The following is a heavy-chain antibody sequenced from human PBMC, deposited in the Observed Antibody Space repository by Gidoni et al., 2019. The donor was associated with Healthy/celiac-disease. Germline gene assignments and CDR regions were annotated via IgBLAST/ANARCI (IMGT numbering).Heavy chain of an antibody. D-gene: IGHD3-22*01. CDR3: ARVTMIVSLPDY. J-gene: IGHJ4*02. Sequence: EVQLVESGGGLVKPGGSLRLSCAASGFTFSSYSMNWVRQAPGKGLECVSSISSSSSYIYYADSVKGRFTISRDNAKNALYLQMNSLRAEDTAVYYCARVTMIVSLPDYWGQGTLVTVSS. CDR1: GFTFSSYS. V-gene: IGHV3-21*01. CDR2: ISSSSSYI.